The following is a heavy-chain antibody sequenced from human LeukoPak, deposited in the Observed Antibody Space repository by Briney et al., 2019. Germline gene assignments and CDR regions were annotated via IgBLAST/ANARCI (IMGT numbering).Heavy chain of an antibody. CDR2: ISWNSGSI. CDR3: ARDQYVVFDY. CDR1: GFTFDDYA. V-gene: IGHV3-9*01. J-gene: IGHJ4*02. D-gene: IGHD2-2*01. Sequence: PGGSLRLSCAASGFTFDDYAMHWVRQAPGKGREWVSGISWNSGSIGYADSVKGRFTIPRDNAKNSLYLQMNSLRAGDTAVYYCARDQYVVFDYWGQGTLVTVSS.